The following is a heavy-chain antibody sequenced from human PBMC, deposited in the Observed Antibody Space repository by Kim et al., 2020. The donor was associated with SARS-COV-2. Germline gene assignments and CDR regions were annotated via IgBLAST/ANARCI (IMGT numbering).Heavy chain of an antibody. D-gene: IGHD5-18*01. J-gene: IGHJ4*02. CDR2: INHSGST. CDR3: ARGREGFGKWIQLWMFDY. Sequence: SETLSLTCAVYGGSFSGYYWSWIRQPPGKGLEWIGEINHSGSTNYNPSLKSRVTISVDTSNNQFSLKLSSVTAADTAVYYCARGREGFGKWIQLWMFDYWGQGTLVTVSS. CDR1: GGSFSGYY. V-gene: IGHV4-34*01.